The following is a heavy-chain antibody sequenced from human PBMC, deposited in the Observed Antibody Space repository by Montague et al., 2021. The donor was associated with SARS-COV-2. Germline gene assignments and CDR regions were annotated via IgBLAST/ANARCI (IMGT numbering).Heavy chain of an antibody. Sequence: SETLSLTCVVYGGSISSYYWNWIRQSAGKGLEWIGRIYTSGSTNYDPSLKSRVTMSVDTSKNQFSLKLSSVTAADTAVYYCARDSHYGRFYLWGQGTLVTVSS. CDR3: ARDSHYGRFYL. CDR1: GGSISSYY. CDR2: IYTSGST. J-gene: IGHJ3*01. D-gene: IGHD4-17*01. V-gene: IGHV4-4*07.